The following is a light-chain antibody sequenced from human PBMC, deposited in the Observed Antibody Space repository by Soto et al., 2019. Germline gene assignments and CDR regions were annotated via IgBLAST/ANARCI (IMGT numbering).Light chain of an antibody. CDR2: AAS. CDR1: QDIRNE. V-gene: IGKV1-6*02. J-gene: IGKJ1*01. Sequence: AIRMTQSPSSLSASVGDRVTITCRASQDIRNELGWYQQKPGKAPNLLIYAASSLHTGVPSRFSGSGSGTYFTLTINGLQPDDFATYYCLQDYNYPRTFGRGTKVEV. CDR3: LQDYNYPRT.